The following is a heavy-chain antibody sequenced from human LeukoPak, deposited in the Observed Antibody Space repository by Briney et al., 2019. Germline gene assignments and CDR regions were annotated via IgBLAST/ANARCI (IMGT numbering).Heavy chain of an antibody. Sequence: SETLSLTCTVSGGSISSSSYYWGWIRQPPGKGLEWIGSIYYSGSTYYIPSLKSRVTISVDTSKNQFSLKLSSVTAADTAVYYCARQRAYYDSSDLSHFDYWGQGTLVTVSS. CDR1: GGSISSSSYY. J-gene: IGHJ4*02. CDR2: IYYSGST. V-gene: IGHV4-39*01. D-gene: IGHD3-22*01. CDR3: ARQRAYYDSSDLSHFDY.